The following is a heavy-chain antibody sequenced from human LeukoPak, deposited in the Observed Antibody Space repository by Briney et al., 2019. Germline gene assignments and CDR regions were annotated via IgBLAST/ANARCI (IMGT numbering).Heavy chain of an antibody. J-gene: IGHJ6*03. CDR1: YGSINYYL. V-gene: IGHV4-59*01. Sequence: SETLSLTCTVSYGSINYYLWSWIRQSPGKGLEWIGYIHYSGSTQYNPSLKSRVTISVDSSKNQFSLKVRSVTPSDTAVYYCARAQLGGYESYMDVWGKGTTVTISS. CDR3: ARAQLGGYESYMDV. CDR2: IHYSGST. D-gene: IGHD5-12*01.